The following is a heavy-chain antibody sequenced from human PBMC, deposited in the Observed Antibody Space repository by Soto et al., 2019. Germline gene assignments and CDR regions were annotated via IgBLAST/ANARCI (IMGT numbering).Heavy chain of an antibody. Sequence: SETLSLTCAVSGDSVSSAGYSWTWIRQPPGRGLEWIGYIYYSGSTSYNPSLKSRVTISLDRSKDQFSLSLASVTAADPAVYYCARGGRGSSTRIDFWGQGTLVTVSS. CDR1: GDSVSSAGYS. CDR3: ARGGRGSSTRIDF. V-gene: IGHV4-30-2*01. J-gene: IGHJ4*02. D-gene: IGHD6-6*01. CDR2: IYYSGST.